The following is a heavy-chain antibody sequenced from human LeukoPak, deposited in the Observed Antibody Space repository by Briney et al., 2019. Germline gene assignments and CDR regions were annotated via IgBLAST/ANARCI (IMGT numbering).Heavy chain of an antibody. Sequence: ASVKVSCKASGYTFTSYGISWVRQAPGQGLEWMGWISAYNGNTNYAQKLQGRVTMTTDTSTSTACMELRSLRSDDTAVYYCARVTYYDITGAFDIWGQGTMVTVSS. CDR3: ARVTYYDITGAFDI. V-gene: IGHV1-18*01. CDR1: GYTFTSYG. J-gene: IGHJ3*02. D-gene: IGHD3-9*01. CDR2: ISAYNGNT.